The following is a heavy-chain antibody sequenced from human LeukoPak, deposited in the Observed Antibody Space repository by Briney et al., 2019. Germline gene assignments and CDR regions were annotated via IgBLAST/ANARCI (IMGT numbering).Heavy chain of an antibody. V-gene: IGHV3-7*01. CDR3: ARDAYYDFWSGYPRYFDY. CDR2: IKQDGSEE. CDR1: GFTVSSTY. J-gene: IGHJ4*02. D-gene: IGHD3-3*01. Sequence: PGGSLRLSRAASGFTVSSTYMTWVRQAPGKGLEWVANIKQDGSEEYYVDSVKGRFTISTDNAKNSLYLQMNSLRAEDTAVYYCARDAYYDFWSGYPRYFDYWGQGTLVTVSS.